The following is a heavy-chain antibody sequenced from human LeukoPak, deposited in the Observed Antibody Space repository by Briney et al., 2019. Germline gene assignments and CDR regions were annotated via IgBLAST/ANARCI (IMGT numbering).Heavy chain of an antibody. CDR1: GFTFDDYG. V-gene: IGHV3-20*04. Sequence: PGGSLRLSCAASGFTFDDYGMSWVRQAPGKGLEWVSGINWNGGSTGYADSVKGRFTISRDNAKNSLYLQMNSLRAEDTALYYCARVGAAAGGLGPDAFDIWGQGTMVTVSS. CDR2: INWNGGST. CDR3: ARVGAAAGGLGPDAFDI. J-gene: IGHJ3*02. D-gene: IGHD6-13*01.